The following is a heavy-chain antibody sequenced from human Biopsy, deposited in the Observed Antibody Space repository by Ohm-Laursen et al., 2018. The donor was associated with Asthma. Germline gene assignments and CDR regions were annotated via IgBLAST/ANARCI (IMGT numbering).Heavy chain of an antibody. D-gene: IGHD6-13*01. CDR2: INANSGGT. CDR3: ARGQKSAGDRWFDP. CDR1: GYTFICCH. Sequence: GASVKVSCKASGYTFICCHIRGMRQAPWGWRELVGRINANSGGTNYAQKFQGRVTMTRDTSISTAYMEVSRLRSDDTAVYYCARGQKSAGDRWFDPWGQGTLVTVSS. V-gene: IGHV1-2*06. J-gene: IGHJ5*02.